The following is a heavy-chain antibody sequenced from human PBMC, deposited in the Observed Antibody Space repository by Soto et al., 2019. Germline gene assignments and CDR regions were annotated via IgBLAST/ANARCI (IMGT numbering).Heavy chain of an antibody. Sequence: SETLSLTCSVSGGSIRGSDDYWGWIRQSPGKGLEYIGSVFYTGSAYYNPSFKSRVSIVADTSTNRFFLNLKSVTATDTGVYYCAKTPTGYYASWGQGILVTVS. CDR2: VFYTGSA. CDR1: GGSIRGSDDY. CDR3: AKTPTGYYAS. J-gene: IGHJ4*02. D-gene: IGHD1-26*01. V-gene: IGHV4-39*02.